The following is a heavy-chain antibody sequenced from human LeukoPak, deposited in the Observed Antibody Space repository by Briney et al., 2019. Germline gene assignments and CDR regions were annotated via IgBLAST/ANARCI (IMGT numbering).Heavy chain of an antibody. CDR2: ISAYNGNT. J-gene: IGHJ5*02. CDR1: GYTFTSYG. V-gene: IGHV1-18*01. CDR3: ARVTRWWLTNWFDP. Sequence: ASVKVSCKASGYTFTSYGISWVRQAPGQGLEWMGWISAYNGNTNYAQKLQGRVTMTTDTSTSTAYMELRSLRSDDTAVYYCARVTRWWLTNWFDPWGQGTLVTVSS. D-gene: IGHD5-12*01.